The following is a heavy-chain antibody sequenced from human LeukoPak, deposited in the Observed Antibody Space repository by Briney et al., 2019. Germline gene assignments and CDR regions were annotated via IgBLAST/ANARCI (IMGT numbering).Heavy chain of an antibody. CDR2: IKQDGSEK. Sequence: GGSLRLSCAASGFTFGSYWMSWVRQAPGKGLEWVANIKQDGSEKYYVDSVKGRFTISRDNAKNSLYLQMNSLRAEDTAVYYCARSAVAGLGADYWGQGTLVTVSS. D-gene: IGHD6-19*01. CDR3: ARSAVAGLGADY. J-gene: IGHJ4*02. CDR1: GFTFGSYW. V-gene: IGHV3-7*03.